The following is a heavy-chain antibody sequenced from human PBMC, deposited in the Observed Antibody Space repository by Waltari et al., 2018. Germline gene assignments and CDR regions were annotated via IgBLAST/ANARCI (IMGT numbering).Heavy chain of an antibody. CDR3: ARDHGLVYYDSSGYLDY. CDR1: GYTFTSYY. V-gene: IGHV1-46*01. CDR2: INPSGGST. Sequence: QVQLVQSGAAVKKPGASVRVSCKASGYTFTSYYMPSLRQAPAQGLEWMGIINPSGGSTSYAQKFQGRDTMTRDTSTSTVYMELSSLRSEDTAVYYCARDHGLVYYDSSGYLDYWGQGTLVTVSS. D-gene: IGHD3-22*01. J-gene: IGHJ4*02.